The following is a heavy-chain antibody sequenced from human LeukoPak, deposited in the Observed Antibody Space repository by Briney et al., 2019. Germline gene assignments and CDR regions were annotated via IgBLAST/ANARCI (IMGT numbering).Heavy chain of an antibody. CDR1: GYTFTSYY. V-gene: IGHV1-46*01. J-gene: IGHJ5*02. D-gene: IGHD6-13*01. CDR2: INPSGGST. CDR3: ARERAAGTWFDP. Sequence: ASVKVSCKASGYTFTSYYMHWVRQAPGQGLEWMGIINPSGGSTSYAQKFQGRVTMTRDTSTSTVYMGLSSLRSEDTAVYYCARERAAGTWFDPWGQGTLVTVSS.